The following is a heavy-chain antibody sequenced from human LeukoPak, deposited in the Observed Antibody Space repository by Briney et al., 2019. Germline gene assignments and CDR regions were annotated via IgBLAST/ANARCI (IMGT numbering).Heavy chain of an antibody. D-gene: IGHD2-15*01. V-gene: IGHV3-48*04. Sequence: GGSLRLSCAASGFTFNGYSMNWVRQAPGKGLEWVSYISSSSRTIHYADSVKGRFTISRDNAKNSLYLQMNSLRADDTAVYFRARDHGWSFDYWGQGTLVTVSS. CDR3: ARDHGWSFDY. J-gene: IGHJ4*02. CDR2: ISSSSRTI. CDR1: GFTFNGYS.